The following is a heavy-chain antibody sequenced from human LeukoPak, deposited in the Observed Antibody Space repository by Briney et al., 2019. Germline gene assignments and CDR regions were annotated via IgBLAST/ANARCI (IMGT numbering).Heavy chain of an antibody. CDR2: ITISSSII. Sequence: PGGSLRLSCAASGFSFSDYSMNWVRQAPGKGLEWVPSITISSSIIYYADSVKGRFTISRDNAKNSLFLQMNSLRAEDTAVYYCARDLSDDYSLDYWGQGTLVSVSS. D-gene: IGHD3-16*01. CDR1: GFSFSDYS. V-gene: IGHV3-21*01. CDR3: ARDLSDDYSLDY. J-gene: IGHJ4*02.